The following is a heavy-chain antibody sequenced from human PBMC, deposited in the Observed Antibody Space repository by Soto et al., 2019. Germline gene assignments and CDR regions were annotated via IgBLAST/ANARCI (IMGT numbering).Heavy chain of an antibody. CDR3: ARGGHSGYDGAFDI. Sequence: GGSLRLSCAASGFTFSSYGMHWVRQAPGKGLEWVAVIWYDGSNKYYADSVKGRFTISRDNSKNTLYLQMNSLRAEDTAVYYCARGGHSGYDGAFDIWGQGTMVTVSS. J-gene: IGHJ3*02. D-gene: IGHD5-12*01. CDR2: IWYDGSNK. CDR1: GFTFSSYG. V-gene: IGHV3-33*01.